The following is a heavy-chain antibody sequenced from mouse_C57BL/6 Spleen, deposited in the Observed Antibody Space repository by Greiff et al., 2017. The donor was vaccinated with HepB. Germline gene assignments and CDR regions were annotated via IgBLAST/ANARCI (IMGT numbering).Heavy chain of an antibody. CDR3: ARNGSSGAWFAY. CDR2: IYPRSGNT. D-gene: IGHD1-1*01. Sequence: QVQLQQSGAELARPGASVKLSCKASGYTFTSYGISWVKQRTGQGLEWIGEIYPRSGNTYYNEKFKGKATLTADKSSSTAYMELRSLTSEDSAVYFCARNGSSGAWFAYWGQGTLVTVSA. V-gene: IGHV1-81*01. J-gene: IGHJ3*01. CDR1: GYTFTSYG.